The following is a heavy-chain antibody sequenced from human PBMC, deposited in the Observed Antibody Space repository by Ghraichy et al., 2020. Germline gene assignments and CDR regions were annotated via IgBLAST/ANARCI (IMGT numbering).Heavy chain of an antibody. CDR2: ISYDGSKK. J-gene: IGHJ6*02. CDR1: GFTFSRYG. V-gene: IGHV3-30*18. Sequence: GESLNISCGASGFTFSRYGIHWVRLAPGKGLEWVAGISYDGSKKYYADSVKGRFTISRDNSKNTLYLQMNSPRAEDTAVYYCAKDRGDSSGYGLYDGLDVWGQGTAVTVSS. D-gene: IGHD3-22*01. CDR3: AKDRGDSSGYGLYDGLDV.